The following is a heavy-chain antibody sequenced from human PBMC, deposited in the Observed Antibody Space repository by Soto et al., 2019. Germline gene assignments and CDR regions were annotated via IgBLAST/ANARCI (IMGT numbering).Heavy chain of an antibody. CDR2: ISSNGANT. CDR3: LSSVSAHFDY. J-gene: IGHJ4*01. CDR1: GFTFDSPYSHG. V-gene: IGHV3-23*01. Sequence: PGGSLRLSCAASGFTFDSPYSHGMSWVRQSPGKGPEWVSTISSNGANTHYAESVKGRFTISKDASRNTVHLHMNSLRAEDTATYFCLSSVSAHFDYWGHGTPVTVSS.